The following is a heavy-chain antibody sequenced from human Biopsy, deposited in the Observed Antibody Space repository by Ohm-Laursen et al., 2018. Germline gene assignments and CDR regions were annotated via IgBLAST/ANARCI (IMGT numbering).Heavy chain of an antibody. D-gene: IGHD1-1*01. Sequence: EASVKVSCKVSEYTLTELPIHWVRQAHGKGLEWMGGFDPEHGETLYAQKFQGRVTMTEDTSTDTAYMELSSLRSEDTAVYYCAADINVWNVNYWGQGTQVTVSS. CDR1: EYTLTELP. J-gene: IGHJ4*02. CDR3: AADINVWNVNY. V-gene: IGHV1-24*01. CDR2: FDPEHGET.